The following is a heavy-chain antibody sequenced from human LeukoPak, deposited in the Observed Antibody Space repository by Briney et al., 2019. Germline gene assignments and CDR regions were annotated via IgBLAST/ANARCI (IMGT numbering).Heavy chain of an antibody. CDR2: INPSGGST. V-gene: IGHV1-46*01. Sequence: ASVKVSCKASGYTFTSHYMHWVRQAPGQGLEWMGIINPSGGSTSYAQKFQGRVTMTRDTSTSTVYMELSSLRSEDTAVYYCARDYYGSGSRIYYFDYWGQGTLVTVSS. CDR3: ARDYYGSGSRIYYFDY. CDR1: GYTFTSHY. J-gene: IGHJ4*02. D-gene: IGHD3-10*01.